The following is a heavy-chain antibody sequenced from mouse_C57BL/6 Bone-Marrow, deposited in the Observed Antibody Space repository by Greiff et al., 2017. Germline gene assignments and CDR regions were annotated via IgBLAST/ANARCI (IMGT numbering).Heavy chain of an antibody. V-gene: IGHV5-17*01. CDR3: ARRKGLDY. CDR1: GFTFSDYG. J-gene: IGHJ2*01. Sequence: EVMLVESGGGLVKPGGSLKLSCAASGFTFSDYGMHWVRQAPGKGLEWVAYISSGSSTIYYADTVKGRFTISSDNAKNTLFLQMTSLGSEDTAMYYCARRKGLDYWGKGTTLTVSS. CDR2: ISSGSSTI.